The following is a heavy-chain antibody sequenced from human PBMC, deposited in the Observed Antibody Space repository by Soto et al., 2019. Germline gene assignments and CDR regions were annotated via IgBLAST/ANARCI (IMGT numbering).Heavy chain of an antibody. D-gene: IGHD3-22*01. J-gene: IGHJ6*02. Sequence: XESLSRPCEVSGVSVSNRTHYWTWIWQPPGKGLEWIGFLYYGGTNYNPSLKSRLTIALDTSKNQISLHLSSVTAADTAVYYCVRELGLTARTDDKYYYYALDVWGQGTTVTVSS. CDR1: GVSVSNRTHY. CDR2: LYYGGT. CDR3: VRELGLTARTDDKYYYYALDV. V-gene: IGHV4-61*01.